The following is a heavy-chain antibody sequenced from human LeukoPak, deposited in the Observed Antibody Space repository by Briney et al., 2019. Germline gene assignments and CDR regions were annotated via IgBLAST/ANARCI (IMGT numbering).Heavy chain of an antibody. Sequence: ASVKVSCKASGYSFTSYFIHWVRQAPGQGLEWMGWINPNSGGTNYAQKFQGRVTMTRDTSISTAYMELSRLRSDDTAVYYCARVGAVAGSHFDYWGQGTLVTVSP. CDR3: ARVGAVAGSHFDY. CDR1: GYSFTSYF. D-gene: IGHD6-19*01. J-gene: IGHJ4*02. V-gene: IGHV1-2*02. CDR2: INPNSGGT.